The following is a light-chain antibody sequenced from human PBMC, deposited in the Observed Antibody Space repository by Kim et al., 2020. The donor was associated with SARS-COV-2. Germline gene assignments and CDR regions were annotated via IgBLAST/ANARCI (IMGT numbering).Light chain of an antibody. CDR3: SAWDSSLSAWV. CDR1: SNNVGYEG. V-gene: IGLV10-54*04. CDR2: RND. Sequence: QAGLTQPPSVSKGLRQTATLTCAGNSNNVGYEGAAWLQHHQGHPPKLPSYRNDSRPSGISERFSASRSGNTASLTITGLQPEDEADYYCSAWDSSLSAWVFGGGTQLTVL. J-gene: IGLJ3*02.